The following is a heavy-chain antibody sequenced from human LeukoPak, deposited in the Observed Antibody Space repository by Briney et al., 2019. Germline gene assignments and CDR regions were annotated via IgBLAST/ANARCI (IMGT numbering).Heavy chain of an antibody. V-gene: IGHV3-11*01. Sequence: GGSLRLSCAASGFIFSDYYMSWIRQAPGKGLEWVSYISSSGSSIYYADSVKGRFTISRDNAKNSLYLQMNSLRAEDTAVYYCAKASAAGKALTLGYWGQGTLVTVSS. CDR1: GFIFSDYY. J-gene: IGHJ4*02. CDR2: ISSSGSSI. D-gene: IGHD6-13*01. CDR3: AKASAAGKALTLGY.